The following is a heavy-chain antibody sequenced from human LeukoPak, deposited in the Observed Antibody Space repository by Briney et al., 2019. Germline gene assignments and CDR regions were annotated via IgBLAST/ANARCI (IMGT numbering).Heavy chain of an antibody. V-gene: IGHV3-21*04. D-gene: IGHD2-21*02. CDR2: ISSSSSST. Sequence: GALRPFCVASGINLRSQTMSLVRPASGEGLERVSAISSSSSSTSYADSVKGRFTISRDNAKNSLFLQINSLRAEDTAVYYCAPSCGSDCPGAYWGQGTLVTVSS. CDR3: APSCGSDCPGAY. CDR1: GINLRSQT. J-gene: IGHJ4*02.